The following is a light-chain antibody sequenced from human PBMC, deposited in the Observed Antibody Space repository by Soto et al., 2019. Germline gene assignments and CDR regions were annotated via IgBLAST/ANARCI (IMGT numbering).Light chain of an antibody. J-gene: IGLJ1*01. CDR3: QSHDSSLSGYV. CDR1: SPNIGAGYD. V-gene: IGLV1-40*01. CDR2: GNS. Sequence: QSVLTQPPSVSGAPGQRVTISCTGSSPNIGAGYDVHWYQQLPGTAPKLLFYGNSNRPSGVPDRFSGSKSGTSASLAITGLQAEDEADYYCQSHDSSLSGYVFGTGTKLTVL.